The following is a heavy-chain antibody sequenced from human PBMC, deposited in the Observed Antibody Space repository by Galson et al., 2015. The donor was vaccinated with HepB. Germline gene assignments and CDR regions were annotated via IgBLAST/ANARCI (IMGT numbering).Heavy chain of an antibody. CDR2: IYPGDSDT. CDR1: GYSFTSYW. D-gene: IGHD6-13*01. V-gene: IGHV5-51*01. CDR3: ARHGPSGIAAAGGPKYYYYYYMDV. J-gene: IGHJ6*03. Sequence: QSGAEVKKPGESLKISCKGSGYSFTSYWIGWVRQMPGKGLEWMGIIYPGDSDTRYSPSFQGQVTISADKSISTAYLQWSSLKASDTAMYYCARHGPSGIAAAGGPKYYYYYYMDVWGKGTTVTVSS.